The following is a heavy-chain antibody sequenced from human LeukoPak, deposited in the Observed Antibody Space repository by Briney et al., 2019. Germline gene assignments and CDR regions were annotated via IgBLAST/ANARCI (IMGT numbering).Heavy chain of an antibody. CDR2: INPNSGGT. V-gene: IGHV1-2*06. J-gene: IGHJ4*02. Sequence: GASVKVSCKASGYTFTGYYMHWVLQAPGQGLEWMGRINPNSGGTNYAQKFQGRVTMTRDTSISTAYMELSRLRSDDTAVYYCARDFRRDGYNLSPADYWGQGTLVTVSS. CDR1: GYTFTGYY. CDR3: ARDFRRDGYNLSPADY. D-gene: IGHD5-24*01.